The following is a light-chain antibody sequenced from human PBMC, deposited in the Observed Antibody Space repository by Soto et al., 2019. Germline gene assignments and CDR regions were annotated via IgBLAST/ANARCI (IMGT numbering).Light chain of an antibody. J-gene: IGLJ1*01. CDR2: EVS. Sequence: QSVLTQPPSASGSPGQSVTISCTGTSSDVGGYKYVSWYQQHPGKAPKLMIYEVSKRPSGVPDRFSGSKSGNTASLTVSGLQAEDEADYYCSSYAGSNNFVFGTGTKLTVL. V-gene: IGLV2-8*01. CDR1: SSDVGGYKY. CDR3: SSYAGSNNFV.